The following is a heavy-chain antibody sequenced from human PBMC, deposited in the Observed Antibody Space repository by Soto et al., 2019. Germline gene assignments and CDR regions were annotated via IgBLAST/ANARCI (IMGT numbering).Heavy chain of an antibody. CDR2: IIPIFGTA. V-gene: IGHV1-69*13. CDR3: ASYYDSSGYNYYYYGMDV. CDR1: GCTFSIYA. Sequence: SVKVSCKASGCTFSIYAISWVRQAPGQGLEWMGGIIPIFGTANYAQKFQGRVTITADESKSTAYMELSSLRSEDTAVYYCASYYDSSGYNYYYYGMDVWGQGTTVTVSS. J-gene: IGHJ6*02. D-gene: IGHD3-22*01.